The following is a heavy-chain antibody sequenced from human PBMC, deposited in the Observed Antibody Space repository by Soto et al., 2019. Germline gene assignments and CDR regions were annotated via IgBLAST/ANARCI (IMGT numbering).Heavy chain of an antibody. CDR1: GFTVSSYG. Sequence: EVQLLESGVGLVQPGGSLRLSCAASGFTVSSYGMSWVRQAPGKGPEWISGLSDSGGRTTYADSVKGRFAISRDNSNNTLYLQMNSLRLDDTAVYYCARDSGYDSTDWGQGTLVTVSS. CDR3: ARDSGYDSTD. V-gene: IGHV3-23*01. J-gene: IGHJ4*02. D-gene: IGHD3-22*01. CDR2: LSDSGGRT.